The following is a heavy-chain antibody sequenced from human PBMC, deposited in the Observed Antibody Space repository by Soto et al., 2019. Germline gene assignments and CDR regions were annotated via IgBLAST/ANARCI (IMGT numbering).Heavy chain of an antibody. CDR2: IYYSGST. D-gene: IGHD2-15*01. J-gene: IGHJ5*02. V-gene: IGHV4-59*08. CDR1: GGSISSYY. Sequence: QVQLQESGPGLVKPSETLSLTCTVSGGSISSYYWSWIRQPPGKGLEWIGYIYYSGSTNYNPSLKSRFTISVDTTKNQFSLKLSSVTAEDTAVYYWARTLRPGYCSGGSCKYNWFDPWGQGTLVTVSS. CDR3: ARTLRPGYCSGGSCKYNWFDP.